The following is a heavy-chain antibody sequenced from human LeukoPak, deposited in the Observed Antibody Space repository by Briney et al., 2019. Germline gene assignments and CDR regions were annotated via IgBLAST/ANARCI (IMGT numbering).Heavy chain of an antibody. CDR3: ARGGWSLDY. CDR2: IHYSGST. V-gene: IGHV4-59*01. CDR1: GASISSFY. D-gene: IGHD3-3*01. Sequence: PSETLSLTCTVSGASISSFYWSWIRQSPGKALEWIGYIHYSGSTNYNPSLKSRVTMSVDASKNQFSLKVSSVTAADTAVYYCARGGWSLDYWGQGTLVTVSS. J-gene: IGHJ4*02.